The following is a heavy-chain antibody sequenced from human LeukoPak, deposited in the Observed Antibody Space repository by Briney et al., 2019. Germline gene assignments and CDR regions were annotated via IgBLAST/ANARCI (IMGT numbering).Heavy chain of an antibody. CDR2: IWYDGSNK. D-gene: IGHD3-22*01. V-gene: IGHV3-33*01. Sequence: GGSLRLSCAASGFTFSSYGIHWVRQAPGKGLEWVAVIWYDGSNKYYADSVEGRFTISRDNSKNTLYLQMNSLRAEDTAVYYCARATGDSSGYYRYYYGMDVWGQGTTVTVSS. CDR3: ARATGDSSGYYRYYYGMDV. CDR1: GFTFSSYG. J-gene: IGHJ6*02.